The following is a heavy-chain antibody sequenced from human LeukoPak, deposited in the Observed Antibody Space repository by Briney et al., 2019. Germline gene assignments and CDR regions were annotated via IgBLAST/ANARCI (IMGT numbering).Heavy chain of an antibody. CDR2: IDYTGST. D-gene: IGHD7-27*01. J-gene: IGHJ2*01. CDR1: GGSLSYYY. Sequence: PSETLSLTCNVSGGSLSYYYWSWIRQPPGKGFEWIGYIDYTGSTTYNPSLKSRVTISLDTSKNQVSLKLTSATAADTAVYYCARDPGPWNFDLWGRGTLVTVSS. V-gene: IGHV4-59*01. CDR3: ARDPGPWNFDL.